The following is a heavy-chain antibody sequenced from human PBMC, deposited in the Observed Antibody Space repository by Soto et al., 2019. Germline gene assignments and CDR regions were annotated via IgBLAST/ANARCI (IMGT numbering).Heavy chain of an antibody. D-gene: IGHD2-15*01. CDR3: ARGDCVGGTCYSLAGSFYYYMDV. CDR1: GFTFSNYW. Sequence: EVQLVESGGGLVQPGGSLRLSCAASGFTFSNYWMYWVRQAPGKGLEWVSRINSDGRVSSYADSVKGRLTISRDNVKNTLYLQMDSLRAEDTAAYFCARGDCVGGTCYSLAGSFYYYMDVWGKGTTVTVFS. CDR2: INSDGRVS. V-gene: IGHV3-74*02. J-gene: IGHJ6*03.